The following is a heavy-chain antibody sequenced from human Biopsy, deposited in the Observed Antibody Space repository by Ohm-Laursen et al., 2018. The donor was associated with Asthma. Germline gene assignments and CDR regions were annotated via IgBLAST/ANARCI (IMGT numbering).Heavy chain of an antibody. D-gene: IGHD4-17*01. V-gene: IGHV4-31*03. CDR3: ARTTYGHDGFDP. J-gene: IGHJ5*02. CDR2: IYYSGST. Sequence: LSLTCTVSGGSINIGDYYWSWIRQHPVKGLERIGHIYYSGSTYYNPSLKSRVSISLDTSKNQFSLSLTSVTAADTAVYYCARTTYGHDGFDPWGQGTLVTVSS. CDR1: GGSINIGDYY.